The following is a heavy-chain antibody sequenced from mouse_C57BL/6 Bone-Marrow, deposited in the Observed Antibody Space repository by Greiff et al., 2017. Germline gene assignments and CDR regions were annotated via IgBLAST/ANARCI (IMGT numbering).Heavy chain of an antibody. V-gene: IGHV1-55*01. CDR2: IYPGSGST. Sequence: QVHVKQPGAELVKPGASVKMSCKASGYTFTSYWITWVKQRPGQGLEWIGDIYPGSGSTNYNEKFKSKATLTVDTSSSTAYMQLSSLTSKDSAVYNCARRSSNPGWFAYWGQGTLVTVSA. J-gene: IGHJ3*01. CDR1: GYTFTSYW. CDR3: ARRSSNPGWFAY. D-gene: IGHD2-5*01.